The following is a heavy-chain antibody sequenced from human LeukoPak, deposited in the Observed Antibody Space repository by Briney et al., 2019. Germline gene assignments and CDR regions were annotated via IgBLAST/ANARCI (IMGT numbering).Heavy chain of an antibody. CDR3: ARGICSAGSCHGEYYFDY. Sequence: GESLKISCKGSGYIFSNYWIGWVRQMPGKGLEWMGIIFPGDSDTRYSPSFEGRVTISADKSINTANLQWSSLKASDSGVYYCARGICSAGSCHGEYYFDYWGQGTLVTVAS. J-gene: IGHJ4*02. CDR1: GYIFSNYW. D-gene: IGHD2-15*01. CDR2: IFPGDSDT. V-gene: IGHV5-51*01.